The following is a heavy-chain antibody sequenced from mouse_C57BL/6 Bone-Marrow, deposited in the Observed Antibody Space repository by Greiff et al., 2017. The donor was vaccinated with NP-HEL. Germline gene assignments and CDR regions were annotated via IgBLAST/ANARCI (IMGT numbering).Heavy chain of an antibody. CDR2: ISYSGST. J-gene: IGHJ3*01. CDR3: ARDQGGYYAWFAY. V-gene: IGHV3-1*01. Sequence: EVQLQQSGPGMVKPSQSLSLTCTVTGYSITSGYDWHWIRHFPGNKLEWMGYISYSGSTNYNPSLKSRISITHDTSKNHFFLKLNSVTTEDTATYYCARDQGGYYAWFAYWGQGTLVTVSA. CDR1: GYSITSGYD. D-gene: IGHD2-3*01.